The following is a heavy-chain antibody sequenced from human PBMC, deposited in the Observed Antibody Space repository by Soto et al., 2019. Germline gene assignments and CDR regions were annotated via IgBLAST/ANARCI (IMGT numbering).Heavy chain of an antibody. V-gene: IGHV4-4*02. J-gene: IGHJ2*01. CDR3: ASLTVTPQANYNYWYFDL. Sequence: QVQLQESGPGLVKPSGTLSLNCAVSGGSISSRNWWNWVRQPPGQGLEWIGEIYHSGSTKYNPSLKSRVTISVDDSKNQFSLKVSSVTAADTAVYYCASLTVTPQANYNYWYFDLWGRGTLVTVSS. CDR2: IYHSGST. CDR1: GGSISSRNW. D-gene: IGHD4-4*01.